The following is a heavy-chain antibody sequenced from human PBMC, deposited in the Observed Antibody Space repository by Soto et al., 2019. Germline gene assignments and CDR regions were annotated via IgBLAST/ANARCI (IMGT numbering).Heavy chain of an antibody. CDR2: INPMFNST. V-gene: IGHV1-69*01. CDR3: ARQIFAADY. Sequence: QVQLVQSGAEVKKPGSSVKVSCEAPGGTFDHAAITWVRQAPGQGLEWVGGINPMFNSTHYAQKFKGRVTITADAVTSKAFMELRGLTSDDTAVYYCARQIFAADYWGQGTLLVVSS. CDR1: GGTFDHAA. D-gene: IGHD3-9*01. J-gene: IGHJ4*02.